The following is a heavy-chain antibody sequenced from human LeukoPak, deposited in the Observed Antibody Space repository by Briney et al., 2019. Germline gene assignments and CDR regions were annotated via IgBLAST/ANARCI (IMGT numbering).Heavy chain of an antibody. CDR1: GGSLSTHH. D-gene: IGHD3-22*01. V-gene: IGHV4-59*11. J-gene: IGHJ4*02. Sequence: SETLSLNCVVSGGSLSTHHWSWIRQSPGRGLEWIGYISDSGSTNYNPSLKSRVTISVDTSKNQFSLMLSSATAADTAVYYCARGYDSSAYYPFNYWGQGTLVTVSS. CDR2: ISDSGST. CDR3: ARGYDSSAYYPFNY.